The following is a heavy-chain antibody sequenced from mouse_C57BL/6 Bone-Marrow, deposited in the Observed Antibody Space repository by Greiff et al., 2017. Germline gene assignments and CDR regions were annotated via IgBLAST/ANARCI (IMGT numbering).Heavy chain of an antibody. D-gene: IGHD2-4*01. CDR2: IDPSDSNT. CDR1: GYTFTSYW. Sequence: QVQLQQPGAELVMPGASVKLSCKASGYTFTSYWMHWVKQRPGQGLEWIGEIDPSDSNTNYNQKFKGKSTLTVDKSSSTAYMQLSSLTSEDSAVYYCARTPFYDYDWCYAMDYWGRGTSVTVSS. CDR3: ARTPFYDYDWCYAMDY. J-gene: IGHJ4*01. V-gene: IGHV1-69*01.